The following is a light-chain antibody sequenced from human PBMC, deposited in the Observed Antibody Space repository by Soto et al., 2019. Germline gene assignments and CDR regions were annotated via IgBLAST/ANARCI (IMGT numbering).Light chain of an antibody. CDR1: RSDVGGYDY. CDR2: DVI. Sequence: QSALTQPRSVSGSPGQSVSISCTGARSDVGGYDYVSWYQQHPDKAPKVIIYDVIKRPSGVPDRFSGSKSGNTASLTISGLKSDDEADYYCCSYAGIYSYVFGPGTKLTVL. CDR3: CSYAGIYSYV. V-gene: IGLV2-11*01. J-gene: IGLJ1*01.